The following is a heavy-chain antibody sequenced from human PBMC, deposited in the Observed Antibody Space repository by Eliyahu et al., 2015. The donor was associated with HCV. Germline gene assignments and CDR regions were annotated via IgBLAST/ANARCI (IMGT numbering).Heavy chain of an antibody. J-gene: IGHJ4*02. D-gene: IGHD1-1*01. CDR1: GYTFTSYY. CDR3: ARVGGYKYYFDY. Sequence: QMQLVQSEAEVKKPGASVNVSCKASGYTFTSYYMHWVRQAPGPGLEWMGVINXTXGRTTXAQKFQGRVTMTRDTSTTTVXMELSSLRSDDTAVYYCARVGGYKYYFDYWGQGTLVTVSS. CDR2: INXTXGRT. V-gene: IGHV1-46*01.